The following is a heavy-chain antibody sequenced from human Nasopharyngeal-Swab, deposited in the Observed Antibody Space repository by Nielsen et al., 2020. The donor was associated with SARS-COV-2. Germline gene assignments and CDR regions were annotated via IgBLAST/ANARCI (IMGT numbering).Heavy chain of an antibody. CDR2: IIPIFGTA. D-gene: IGHD2-15*01. J-gene: IGHJ5*02. V-gene: IGHV1-69*13. CDR1: GGTFSSYA. CDR3: ARVGYCSGGSCSWFDP. Sequence: SVKVFCKASGGTFSSYAISWVRQAPGQGLEWMGGIIPIFGTANYAQKFQGRVTITADESTSTAYMELSSLRSEDTAVYYCARVGYCSGGSCSWFDPWGQGTLVTVSS.